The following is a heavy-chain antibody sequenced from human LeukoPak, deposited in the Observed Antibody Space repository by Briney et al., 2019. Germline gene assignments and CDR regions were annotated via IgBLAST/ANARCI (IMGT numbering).Heavy chain of an antibody. CDR2: ISNSGST. CDR3: GRDALVGYFSYYYMDV. CDR1: GGSISSHY. V-gene: IGHV4-59*11. J-gene: IGHJ6*03. Sequence: SETLSLTCTVSGGSISSHYWTWIRQSPVKGLGWIGDISNSGSTSYNPSLKSRVTISIDTSKNQFSLKLSSVTAADTAVYYCGRDALVGYFSYYYMDVWGKGTTVTVSS. D-gene: IGHD2-15*01.